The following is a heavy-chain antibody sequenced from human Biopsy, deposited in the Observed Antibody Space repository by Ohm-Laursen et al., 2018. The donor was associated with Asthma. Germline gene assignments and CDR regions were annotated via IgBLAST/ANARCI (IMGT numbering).Heavy chain of an antibody. D-gene: IGHD2-2*01. CDR2: INSVFGTT. CDR3: ARKAGSCISRTCYSLDF. V-gene: IGHV1-69*13. J-gene: IGHJ4*02. CDR1: GGTFNTYV. Sequence: SAKVSCKSLGGTFNTYVIGWVRQAPGQGLEWRGGINSVFGTTTYPQKFQDRVTITADDSTSTVYMELSSLRSEDTAVYYCARKAGSCISRTCYSLDFWGQGTLVTVSS.